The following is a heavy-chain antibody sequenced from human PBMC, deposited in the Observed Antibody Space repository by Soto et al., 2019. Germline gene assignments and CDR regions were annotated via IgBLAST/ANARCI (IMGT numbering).Heavy chain of an antibody. J-gene: IGHJ4*02. CDR3: ARESSTSFIIDY. CDR2: ISSSSSYI. CDR1: GFTFSSYS. Sequence: PGGSLRLSCAASGFTFSSYSMNWVRQAPGKGLEWVSSISSSSSYIYYADSVKGRFTISRDNAKNSLCLQMNSLRAEDTAVYYCARESSTSFIIDYWGQGTLVTVSS. V-gene: IGHV3-21*01. D-gene: IGHD2-2*01.